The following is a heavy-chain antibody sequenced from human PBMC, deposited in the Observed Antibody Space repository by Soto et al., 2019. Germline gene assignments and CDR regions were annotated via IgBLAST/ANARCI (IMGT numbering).Heavy chain of an antibody. CDR1: GFTFSSYS. CDR3: ARVPGYCTNGVCSAVDY. D-gene: IGHD2-8*01. Sequence: PGGSLRLSCAASGFTFSSYSMNWVRQAPRKGLEWVSSISSSSSYIYYADSVKGRFTISRDNAKNSLYLQMNSLRAEDTAVYYCARVPGYCTNGVCSAVDYWGQGTLVTV. CDR2: ISSSSSYI. J-gene: IGHJ4*02. V-gene: IGHV3-21*01.